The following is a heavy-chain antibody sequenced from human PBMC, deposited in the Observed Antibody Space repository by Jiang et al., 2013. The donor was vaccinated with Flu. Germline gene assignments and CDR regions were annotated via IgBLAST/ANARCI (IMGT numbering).Heavy chain of an antibody. V-gene: IGHV5-51*01. CDR1: GYRFATYY. Sequence: LKISCKGSGYRFATYYIAWVRRMPGRGLEWMGIIHPDDSDTKYSPSFQGQVTISADKSISTAYLQWSSLKASDTAIYYCATLGFSYGLFYGLDVWGQGTTVTVSS. CDR2: IHPDDSDT. J-gene: IGHJ6*02. D-gene: IGHD5-18*01. CDR3: ATLGFSYGLFYGLDV.